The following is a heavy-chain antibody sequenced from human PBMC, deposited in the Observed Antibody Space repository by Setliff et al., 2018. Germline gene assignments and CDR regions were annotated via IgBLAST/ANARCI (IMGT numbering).Heavy chain of an antibody. CDR1: GGSFSGYY. D-gene: IGHD2-15*01. V-gene: IGHV4-34*01. CDR2: INHSGST. J-gene: IGHJ6*04. Sequence: ETLSLTCAVYGGSFSGYYWSWIRQPPGKGLEWIGEINHSGSTNYNPSLKSRVTISVDTSKNQFSLKLSSVTAADTAVYYCARAKTRILGVWGKGTTVTVSS. CDR3: ARAKTRILGV.